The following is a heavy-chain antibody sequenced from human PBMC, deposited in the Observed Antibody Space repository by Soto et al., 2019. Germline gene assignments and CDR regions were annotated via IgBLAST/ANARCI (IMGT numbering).Heavy chain of an antibody. V-gene: IGHV1-8*02. CDR2: MNANNGNT. Sequence: ASVKVSCKASGYTFTSYAMHWVRQAPGQGLEWMGWMNANNGNTSYAQKFQGRVTMTRNTSISTAYMELSSLSAEDTAVYYCAKDSPIGYNYGRVDSWGQGTLVTVSS. D-gene: IGHD5-18*01. CDR3: AKDSPIGYNYGRVDS. CDR1: GYTFTSYA. J-gene: IGHJ4*02.